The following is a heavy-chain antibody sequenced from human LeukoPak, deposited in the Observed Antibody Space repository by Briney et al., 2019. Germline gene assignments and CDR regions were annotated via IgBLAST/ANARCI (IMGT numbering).Heavy chain of an antibody. J-gene: IGHJ6*02. Sequence: PSETLSLTCTVSGGSISSYYWSWIRQPPGKGLEWIGYIYYSGSTNYNPSLKSRVTISVDTSKNQFSLKLSSVTAADMAVYYCARRTKPGGYDILGYYGMDVWGQGTTVTVSS. CDR1: GGSISSYY. CDR3: ARRTKPGGYDILGYYGMDV. V-gene: IGHV4-59*01. D-gene: IGHD3-9*01. CDR2: IYYSGST.